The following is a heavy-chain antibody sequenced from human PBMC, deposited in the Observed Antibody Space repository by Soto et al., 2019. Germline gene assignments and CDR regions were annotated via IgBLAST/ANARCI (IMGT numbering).Heavy chain of an antibody. CDR2: IYRTGST. CDR3: ASRDPGTSVDY. CDR1: GGSFTSNNW. V-gene: IGHV4-4*02. J-gene: IGHJ4*02. Sequence: PSETLSLPCAVSGGSFTSNNWWTWVRQPPGQGLEWIGAIYRTGSTNYTPPLKRRGTISLTKSANQFSLKVTSLTAATTAVYYCASRDPGTSVDYWGQGTLVTVSS. D-gene: IGHD1-7*01.